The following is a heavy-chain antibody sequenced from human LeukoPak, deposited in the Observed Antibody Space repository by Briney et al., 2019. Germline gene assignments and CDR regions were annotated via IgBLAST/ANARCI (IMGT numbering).Heavy chain of an antibody. CDR2: INPNTGDT. CDR1: GYTFTGYY. CDR3: ANNYGSGSYYDAFDI. J-gene: IGHJ3*02. Sequence: ASVKVSCKASGYTFTGYYMHWVRQAPGQGLEWMGWINPNTGDTNYSQNFQGRVTMTRDTSISTVYMELSSLRSDDTALYYCANNYGSGSYYDAFDIWGQGTMVTVSS. V-gene: IGHV1-2*02. D-gene: IGHD3-10*01.